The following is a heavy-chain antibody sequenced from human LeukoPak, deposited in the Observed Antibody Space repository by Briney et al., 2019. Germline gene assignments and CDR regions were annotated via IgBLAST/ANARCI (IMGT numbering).Heavy chain of an antibody. Sequence: GGSLRLSCAASGFTFSSYAMSWVRQAPGKGLEWVSAISGSGGSTYYADSVKGRFTISRDNSKNTLYLQMNSLRAEDTAVYYCARDGMVRGYYYGMDVWGQGTTVTVSS. D-gene: IGHD3-10*01. CDR1: GFTFSSYA. J-gene: IGHJ6*02. CDR2: ISGSGGST. CDR3: ARDGMVRGYYYGMDV. V-gene: IGHV3-23*01.